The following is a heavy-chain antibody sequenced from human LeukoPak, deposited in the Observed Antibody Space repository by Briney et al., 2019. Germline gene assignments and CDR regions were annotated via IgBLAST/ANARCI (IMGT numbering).Heavy chain of an antibody. Sequence: GGSLRLSCAASGFTVNSNYMSWVRQAPGKGLEWVSVIYSDGNTYYADSVKGRFTISRDNSKNTLYLQMNSLRAEDTAVYYCAAHLWDYWGQGTLVTVSS. CDR1: GFTVNSNY. D-gene: IGHD5-18*01. CDR2: IYSDGNT. J-gene: IGHJ4*02. CDR3: AAHLWDY. V-gene: IGHV3-53*01.